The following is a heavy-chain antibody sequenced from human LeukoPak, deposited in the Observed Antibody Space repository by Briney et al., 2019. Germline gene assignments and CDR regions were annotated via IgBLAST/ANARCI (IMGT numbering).Heavy chain of an antibody. D-gene: IGHD6-13*01. CDR2: IYYSGST. J-gene: IGHJ4*02. CDR3: ARTSSSWYLTGVYFDY. Sequence: PSETLSLTCTVSGGSISSYYWSWIRQPPGKGLEWIGYIYYSGSTNYNPSLKGRVTISVDTPKNQFSLKLSSVTAADTAVYYCARTSSSWYLTGVYFDYWGQGTLVTVSS. CDR1: GGSISSYY. V-gene: IGHV4-59*08.